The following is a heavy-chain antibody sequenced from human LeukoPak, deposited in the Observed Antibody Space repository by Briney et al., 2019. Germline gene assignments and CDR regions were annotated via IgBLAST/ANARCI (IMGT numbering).Heavy chain of an antibody. J-gene: IGHJ4*02. CDR3: ARDSEGATGGADY. V-gene: IGHV3-33*08. CDR1: GFTFSSYG. CDR2: IWYGGSNK. Sequence: GGSLRLSCAASGFTFSSYGMRWVRQAPGNGLEWVAVIWYGGSNKYYADSVKGRFTISRDNSKNTLYLQMNSLRAEDTAVYYCARDSEGATGGADYWGQGILVTVSS. D-gene: IGHD1-26*01.